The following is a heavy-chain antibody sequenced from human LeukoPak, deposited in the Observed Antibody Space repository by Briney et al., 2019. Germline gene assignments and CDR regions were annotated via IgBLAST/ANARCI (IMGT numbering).Heavy chain of an antibody. CDR1: GGSISSSSYY. Sequence: SETLSLTCTVSGGSISSSSYYWGWIRQPPGKGLEWIGSIYYSGSTYYNPSLKSRVTISVDTSKNQFSLKLSSVTAADTAVYYCARALMGYSGSYYAFDYWGQGTLVTVSS. CDR3: ARALMGYSGSYYAFDY. D-gene: IGHD1-26*01. CDR2: IYYSGST. J-gene: IGHJ4*02. V-gene: IGHV4-39*07.